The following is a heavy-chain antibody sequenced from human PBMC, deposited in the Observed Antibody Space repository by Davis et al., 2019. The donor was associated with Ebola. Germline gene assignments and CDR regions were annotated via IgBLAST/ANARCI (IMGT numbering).Heavy chain of an antibody. J-gene: IGHJ4*02. Sequence: PSVKVSCKASGYTFTDYNIHWMRQAPGQGLEWLGRVILKSGATNYAQKFQGRVTMTRDTSISTVYMELSSLRYDDTADYYCARGHNYAHEYWGQGTLVTVSS. V-gene: IGHV1-2*06. CDR2: VILKSGAT. CDR1: GYTFTDYN. CDR3: ARGHNYAHEY. D-gene: IGHD4-11*01.